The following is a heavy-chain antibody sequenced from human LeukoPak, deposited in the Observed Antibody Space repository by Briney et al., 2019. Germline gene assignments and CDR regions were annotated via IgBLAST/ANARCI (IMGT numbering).Heavy chain of an antibody. Sequence: GESLLISCKGSGYKFSNYWIGCVRQMPGEGLEWMGFIYPSDSDTRYSPAFQGEVTIPDLSSINTAYLQWSSLKASDTAMYYCARRHLDFWSGYSSQQGYFDFWGQGNLVPASS. CDR2: IYPSDSDT. J-gene: IGHJ4*02. CDR3: ARRHLDFWSGYSSQQGYFDF. V-gene: IGHV5-51*01. CDR1: GYKFSNYW. D-gene: IGHD3-3*01.